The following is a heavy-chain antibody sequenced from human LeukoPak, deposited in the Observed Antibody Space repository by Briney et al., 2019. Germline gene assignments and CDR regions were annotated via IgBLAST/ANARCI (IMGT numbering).Heavy chain of an antibody. D-gene: IGHD2-21*01. CDR2: FDPEDGET. CDR3: ARDWSPILGGPYYGMDV. Sequence: GASVKVSCKVSGYTLTELSMHWVRQAPGKGLEWMGGFDPEDGETIYAQKFQGRVTMTRDTSTSTVYMELSSLRSEDTAVYYCARDWSPILGGPYYGMDVWGQGTTVTVSS. CDR1: GYTLTELS. V-gene: IGHV1-24*01. J-gene: IGHJ6*02.